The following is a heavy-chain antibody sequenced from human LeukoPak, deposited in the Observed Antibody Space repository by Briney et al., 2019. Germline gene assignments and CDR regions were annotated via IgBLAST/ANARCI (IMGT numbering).Heavy chain of an antibody. CDR1: GFTFSSYW. CDR2: IKQDGSEK. V-gene: IGHV3-7*01. CDR3: ARIYSSGWNDAFDI. Sequence: GGSLRLSCAASGFTFSSYWMSWVRQAPGKGLEWVANIKQDGSEKYYVDSVKGRFTISRDNAKNSLYLQMNGLRAEDTAVYYCARIYSSGWNDAFDIWGQGTMVTVSS. D-gene: IGHD6-19*01. J-gene: IGHJ3*02.